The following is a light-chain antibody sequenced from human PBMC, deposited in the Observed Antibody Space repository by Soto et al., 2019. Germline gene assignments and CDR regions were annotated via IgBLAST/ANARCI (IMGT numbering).Light chain of an antibody. J-gene: IGLJ2*01. CDR1: SSDVAGYNY. V-gene: IGLV2-14*01. Sequence: QSVLTQPASVSGSPGQSITISCTGTSSDVAGYNYVSWYQQHPGKAPKVMIYEVSNRPSGVSNRFSGSKSGNTASLTISGLQAEDEADYYCSSYTSINTMVFGGGTKVTVL. CDR2: EVS. CDR3: SSYTSINTMV.